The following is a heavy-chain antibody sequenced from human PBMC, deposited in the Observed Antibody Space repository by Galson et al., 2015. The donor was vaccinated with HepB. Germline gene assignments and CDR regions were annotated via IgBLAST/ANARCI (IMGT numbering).Heavy chain of an antibody. Sequence: SLRLSCAASGFTFTSYSMHWVPQAPGKGLDWVAVISYDGNIKYYADSVKGRFTISRDNSKDTLYLQMNSLRTEDTAVYYCCSSRRTGPRGRHLDYWGQGTLVTVPS. CDR2: ISYDGNIK. D-gene: IGHD2-15*01. CDR3: CSSRRTGPRGRHLDY. J-gene: IGHJ4*02. V-gene: IGHV3-30-3*01. CDR1: GFTFTSYS.